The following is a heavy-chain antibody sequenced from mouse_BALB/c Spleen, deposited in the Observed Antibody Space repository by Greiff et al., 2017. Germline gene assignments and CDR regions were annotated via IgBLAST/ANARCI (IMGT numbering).Heavy chain of an antibody. CDR1: GYTFTSYV. Sequence: EVKLMESGPELVKPGASVKMSCKASGYTFTSYVMHWVKQKPGQGLEWIGYINPYNDGTKYNEKFKGKATLTSDKSSSTAYMELSSLTSEDSAVYYCARYWDRYDGRDAMDYWGQGTSVTVSS. CDR3: ARYWDRYDGRDAMDY. J-gene: IGHJ4*01. CDR2: INPYNDGT. V-gene: IGHV1-14*01. D-gene: IGHD2-14*01.